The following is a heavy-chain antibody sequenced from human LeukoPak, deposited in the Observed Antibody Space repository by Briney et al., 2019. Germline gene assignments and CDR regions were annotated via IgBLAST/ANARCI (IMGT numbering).Heavy chain of an antibody. CDR2: IKEDGREK. CDR1: GFRFSDYW. Sequence: GGSLRLSCEASGFRFSDYWMTWVRQAPGKGLEWVANIKEDGREKYYVDSVKGRFTLSKDNAKNSVYLQMNSLGAEDTAVYYCARGWGEKGYCRGGTCNNPQFDYWGQGALVTVSS. J-gene: IGHJ4*02. D-gene: IGHD2-15*01. CDR3: ARGWGEKGYCRGGTCNNPQFDY. V-gene: IGHV3-7*01.